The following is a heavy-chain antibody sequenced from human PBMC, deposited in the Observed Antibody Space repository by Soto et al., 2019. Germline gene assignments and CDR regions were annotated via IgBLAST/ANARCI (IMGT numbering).Heavy chain of an antibody. CDR3: AKVGLMGAYRKSFFDY. J-gene: IGHJ4*02. CDR2: ISYDEINQ. CDR1: GFTFTTFG. V-gene: IGHV3-30*18. D-gene: IGHD1-26*01. Sequence: QVQLVQSEGGVVQPGGSVRLSCAASGFTFTTFGMHWVRQAPGKGLEWVAFISYDEINQYYADSVKGRFTISRDISKNTLYLQMNNLRPEDSAVYYCAKVGLMGAYRKSFFDYWGQGTLVTVSS.